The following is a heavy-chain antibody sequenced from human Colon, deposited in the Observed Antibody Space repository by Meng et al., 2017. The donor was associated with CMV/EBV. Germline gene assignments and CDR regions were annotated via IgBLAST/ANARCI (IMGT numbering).Heavy chain of an antibody. J-gene: IGHJ6*02. CDR3: ARAKMYSSSWYYYYYGMDV. CDR2: ISGTSTYI. CDR1: GFTLSGYS. V-gene: IGHV3-21*01. D-gene: IGHD6-13*01. Sequence: GGSLRLSCAASGFTLSGYSMHWVRQAPGKGLEWVSSISGTSTYIYYADSVKGRFTISRNNSKNTLYLQMNSLRAEDTAVYYCARAKMYSSSWYYYYYGMDVWGQGTTVTVSS.